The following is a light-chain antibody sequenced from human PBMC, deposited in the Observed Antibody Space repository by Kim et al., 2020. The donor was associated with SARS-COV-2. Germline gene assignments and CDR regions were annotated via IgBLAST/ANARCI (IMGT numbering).Light chain of an antibody. V-gene: IGLV3-21*04. J-gene: IGLJ2*01. CDR2: YDS. Sequence: PGKTARITCGGNNIGSKSVHWYQQKPGQAPVLVIYYDSARPSGIPERFSGSNSGNTATLTISRVEAGDEADYYCQVWDSSSDHHVVFGGGTQLTVL. CDR1: NIGSKS. CDR3: QVWDSSSDHHVV.